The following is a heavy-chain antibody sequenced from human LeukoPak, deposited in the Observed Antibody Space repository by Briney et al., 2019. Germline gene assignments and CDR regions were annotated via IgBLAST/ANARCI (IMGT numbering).Heavy chain of an antibody. CDR2: ITFSSSII. CDR1: GFTFSSYS. D-gene: IGHD3-22*01. V-gene: IGHV3-48*01. CDR3: AKGRAGNYYYDSSDY. Sequence: PGGSLRLSCAASGFTFSSYSMNWVRQAPGKGLEWVSYITFSSSIIYYADSVKGRFTISRDNAKNSLYLQMNSLRAEDTAVYYCAKGRAGNYYYDSSDYWGQGTLVTVSS. J-gene: IGHJ4*02.